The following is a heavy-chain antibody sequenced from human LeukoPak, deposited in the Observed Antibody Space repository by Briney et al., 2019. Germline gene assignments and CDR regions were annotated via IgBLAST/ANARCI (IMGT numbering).Heavy chain of an antibody. CDR2: IYTSGST. V-gene: IGHV4-4*07. D-gene: IGHD1-26*01. J-gene: IGHJ4*02. CDR1: GGSISSYY. CDR3: TSGGELMNY. Sequence: SETLSLTCTVSGGSISSYYWTWIRQPAGKGLEWIGRIYTSGSTNYNPSLKSRVTISIDASKNQFSLRLSSVTAADTAVYYCTSGGELMNYWGQGTLVTVSS.